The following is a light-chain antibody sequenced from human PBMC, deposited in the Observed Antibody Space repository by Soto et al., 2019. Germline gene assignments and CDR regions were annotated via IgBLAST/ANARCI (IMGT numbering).Light chain of an antibody. V-gene: IGLV1-47*01. J-gene: IGLJ3*02. CDR1: SSNIRSHY. Sequence: QSVLTQPPSASGTPGQRVTISCSGSSSNIRSHYVYWYQQLPGTAPKLLIYKNNQRPSGVPDRLSGSKSGTSASLAISGLRSEDEADYYCAAWDDSLSGEVFGGGTKLTVL. CDR3: AAWDDSLSGEV. CDR2: KNN.